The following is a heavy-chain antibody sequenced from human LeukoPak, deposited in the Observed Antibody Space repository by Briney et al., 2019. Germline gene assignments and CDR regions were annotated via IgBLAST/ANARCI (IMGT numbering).Heavy chain of an antibody. CDR1: GFIFSNHY. Sequence: PGGSLRLSCAASGFIFSNHYMTWIRQAPGKGLEWLSYISSSSSTISYAHSVQGRFTISRDNAKNSLYLQMNSLSAADTAVYHCARATVGSNYYGVDVWGQGTTVTVSS. D-gene: IGHD4-23*01. CDR3: ARATVGSNYYGVDV. CDR2: ISSSSSTI. J-gene: IGHJ6*02. V-gene: IGHV3-11*01.